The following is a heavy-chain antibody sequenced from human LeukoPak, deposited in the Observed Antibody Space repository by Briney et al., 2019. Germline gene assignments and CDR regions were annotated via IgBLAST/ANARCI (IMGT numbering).Heavy chain of an antibody. V-gene: IGHV3-21*01. CDR1: GFTFSSYS. Sequence: GGSLRLSCVASGFTFSSYSMNWVRQAPGKGLEWVSSISSSSSYIYYADSVKGRFTISRDNSKNTLYLQMNSLRAEDTAVYYCAKDRWFGLYYFDYWGQGTLVTVSS. CDR2: ISSSSSYI. D-gene: IGHD3-10*01. J-gene: IGHJ4*02. CDR3: AKDRWFGLYYFDY.